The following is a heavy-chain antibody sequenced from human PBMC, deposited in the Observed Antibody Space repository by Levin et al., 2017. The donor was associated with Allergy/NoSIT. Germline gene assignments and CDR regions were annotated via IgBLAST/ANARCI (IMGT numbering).Heavy chain of an antibody. CDR3: ARTVGSGDCSGGSCSNWFDP. CDR1: GFSFSDSY. Sequence: GGSLRLSCAASGFSFSDSYMTWIRQAPGKGLEWVSYISRRGDYANYADSVKGRFTISRDNTKNSLSLHMNSLRAEDTAVYYCARTVGSGDCSGGSCSNWFDPWGQGTLVTVSS. CDR2: ISRRGDYA. V-gene: IGHV3-11*03. J-gene: IGHJ5*02. D-gene: IGHD2-15*01.